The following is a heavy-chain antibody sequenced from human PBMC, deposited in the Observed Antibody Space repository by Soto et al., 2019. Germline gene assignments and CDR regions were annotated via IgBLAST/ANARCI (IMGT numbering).Heavy chain of an antibody. CDR1: GGTFSSYT. CDR3: QRGFDYAY. D-gene: IGHD5-12*01. Sequence: QVQLVQSGAEVKKPGSSVKVSCKASGGTFSSYTISWVRQAPGQGLEWMGRIIPILGIANYAQKFQGRVTITGDKSRSTVSLELSSLRPEDSAVYYCQRGFDYAYWGQGTLVTVST. J-gene: IGHJ4*02. CDR2: IIPILGIA. V-gene: IGHV1-69*02.